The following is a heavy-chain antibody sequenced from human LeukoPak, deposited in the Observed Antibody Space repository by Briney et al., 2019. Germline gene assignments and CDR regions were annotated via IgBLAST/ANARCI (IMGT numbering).Heavy chain of an antibody. Sequence: SETLSLTCTVSGGSISSYYWSWIRQPPGKGLEWIGYIYYSGSNNYNPFPKSRVTISVDTYKNQFSLKLSSVTAADTAVYYCARVKGGAGPFDYWGQGTLVTVSS. CDR3: ARVKGGAGPFDY. D-gene: IGHD6-19*01. V-gene: IGHV4-59*01. CDR2: IYYSGSN. CDR1: GGSISSYY. J-gene: IGHJ4*02.